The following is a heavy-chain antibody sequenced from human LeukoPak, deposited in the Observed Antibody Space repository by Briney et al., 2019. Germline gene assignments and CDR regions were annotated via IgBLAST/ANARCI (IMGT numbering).Heavy chain of an antibody. D-gene: IGHD3-9*01. V-gene: IGHV3-33*08. Sequence: PGGSLRLSCAASGFTFSSYAMSWVRQAPGKGLEWVAVIWYDGSNKYYADSVKGRLTISRDNSKNTLYLQMNSLRAEDTAVYYCAREGSYFDWLSNYGMDVWGQGTTVTVSS. CDR2: IWYDGSNK. CDR3: AREGSYFDWLSNYGMDV. J-gene: IGHJ6*02. CDR1: GFTFSSYA.